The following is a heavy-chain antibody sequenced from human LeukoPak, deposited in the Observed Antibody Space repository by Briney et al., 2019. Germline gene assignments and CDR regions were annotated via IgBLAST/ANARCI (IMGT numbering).Heavy chain of an antibody. V-gene: IGHV4-59*01. Sequence: SETLSLTCTVSGGSISSYYWSWIRQPPGKGLEWIGYIYYSGSTNYNPSLKSRVTISVDTSKNQFSLKLSSVTAADTAVYYCARGYCSSTSCYTHNWFDPWGQGTLVTVSS. D-gene: IGHD2-2*02. CDR2: IYYSGST. CDR3: ARGYCSSTSCYTHNWFDP. CDR1: GGSISSYY. J-gene: IGHJ5*02.